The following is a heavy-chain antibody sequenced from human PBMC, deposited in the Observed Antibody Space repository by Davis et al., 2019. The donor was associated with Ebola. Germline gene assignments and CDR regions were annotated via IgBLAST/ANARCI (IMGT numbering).Heavy chain of an antibody. CDR2: IVVGSINT. D-gene: IGHD1-14*01. Sequence: SVKVSCKASGFTFTSSAMQWVRQARGQRLEWIGSIVVGSINTNYAQKFQGRVTITRDMSTSTSYLDLSNLRSEDTAVYYCVASAGTVGKFDYWGQGTLVTVSS. V-gene: IGHV1-58*02. J-gene: IGHJ4*01. CDR3: VASAGTVGKFDY. CDR1: GFTFTSSA.